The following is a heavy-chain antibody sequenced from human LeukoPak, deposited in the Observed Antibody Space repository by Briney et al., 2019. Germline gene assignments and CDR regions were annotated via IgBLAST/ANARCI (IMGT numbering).Heavy chain of an antibody. CDR1: GYTFTGYY. Sequence: ASVKVSCKASGYTFTGYYIHWVRQAPGQGLEWMGRVNPNSGGTGHARKFQGRVTMTRDTSINTAYMELSSLRSDDTAVYYCARESSDWYWLDPWGQGTLVTVSS. D-gene: IGHD6-19*01. CDR2: VNPNSGGT. V-gene: IGHV1-2*06. J-gene: IGHJ5*02. CDR3: ARESSDWYWLDP.